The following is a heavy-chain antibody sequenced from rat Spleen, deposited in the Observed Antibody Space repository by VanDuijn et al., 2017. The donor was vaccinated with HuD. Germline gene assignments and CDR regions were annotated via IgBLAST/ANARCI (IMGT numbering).Heavy chain of an antibody. V-gene: IGHV2S12*01. CDR2: ISSGGST. D-gene: IGHD5-1*01. J-gene: IGHJ3*01. Sequence: QVQLKESGPGLVQPSQTLSLTCTVSGFSLISNGVSWVRQPPGKGLEWIAAISSGGSTYFNSVLKSRLNISRDTSKSQVLLKMSSRQTEDTAMYYCASELGHNWFAYWGQGTLVTVSS. CDR1: GFSLISNG. CDR3: ASELGHNWFAY.